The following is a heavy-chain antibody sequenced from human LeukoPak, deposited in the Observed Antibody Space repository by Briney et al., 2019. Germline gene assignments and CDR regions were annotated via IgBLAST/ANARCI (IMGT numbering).Heavy chain of an antibody. CDR1: GFTFSNAW. J-gene: IGHJ4*02. CDR3: TGLYGNWPHDY. Sequence: PGGSLSLSCAASGFTFSNAWMNWVRQAPGKGLEWVGRIKSKTDGGTTDYAAPVKGRFTISRDDSKNTLYLQMNSLKTEDTAVYYCTGLYGNWPHDYWGQGTLVTVSS. D-gene: IGHD2-8*01. CDR2: IKSKTDGGTT. V-gene: IGHV3-15*07.